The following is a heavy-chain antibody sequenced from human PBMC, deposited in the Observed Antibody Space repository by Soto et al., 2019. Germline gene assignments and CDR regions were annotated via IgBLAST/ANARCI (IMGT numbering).Heavy chain of an antibody. CDR2: ISYDRGNE. CDR1: GFTFSHYA. Sequence: QVQLVESGGGVVQPGRSLRLSCAASGFTFSHYALHWVRQAPGKGLEWVAGISYDRGNEYYADSEKGRFTISRDSPKNTLYLQMNSLRPEDTAVYYCVKGGTTSAFSTFDIWGRGTVVTVSS. J-gene: IGHJ3*02. V-gene: IGHV3-30*18. D-gene: IGHD1-1*01. CDR3: VKGGTTSAFSTFDI.